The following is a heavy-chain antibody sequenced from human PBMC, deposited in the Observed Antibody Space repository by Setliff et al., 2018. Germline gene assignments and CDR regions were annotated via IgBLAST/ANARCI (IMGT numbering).Heavy chain of an antibody. Sequence: ASVKVSCKASGYTFTNYALHWVRQAPGQRLEWMGWINPGGGSSSSTEKFQGRVTMTRDTSASTVYMEVGNLTSDDTAVYYCARAGSAAAGRKGIFEYWGQGSLVTVSS. CDR3: ARAGSAAAGRKGIFEY. CDR2: INPGGGSS. CDR1: GYTFTNYA. J-gene: IGHJ4*02. V-gene: IGHV1-3*01. D-gene: IGHD6-13*01.